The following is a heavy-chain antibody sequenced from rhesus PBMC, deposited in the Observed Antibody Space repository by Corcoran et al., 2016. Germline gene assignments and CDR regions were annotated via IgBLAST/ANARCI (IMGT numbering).Heavy chain of an antibody. CDR2: TYGGGRST. V-gene: IGHV4-160*01. D-gene: IGHD3-9*01. CDR3: ARGPYYYANYFDY. Sequence: QVQLQESGPGLVKPSETLSLTCAVSGGSIRSNYWSWIRQPPGKGRECIGRTYGGGRSTDYNPSLKSRVPIATATSKNQFSLKLSSVTAADTAVYYCARGPYYYANYFDYWGQGVLVTVSS. CDR1: GGSIRSNY. J-gene: IGHJ4*01.